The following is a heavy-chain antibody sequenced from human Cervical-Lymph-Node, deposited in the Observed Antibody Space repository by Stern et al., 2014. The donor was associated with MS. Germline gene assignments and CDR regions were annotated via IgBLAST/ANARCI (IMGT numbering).Heavy chain of an antibody. CDR3: ARSSSWYFDY. Sequence: VQLVQSGTEVQKPGASVKVSCKTSGYTFTSHGISWVRQVPGQGLEWLGWITTHNGNTDNAPKVQDRGTWTPDTSTNIVYTQRRSLRSDDTAVYYCARSSSWYFDYWGQGTLVAVSS. D-gene: IGHD6-13*01. CDR1: GYTFTSHG. J-gene: IGHJ4*02. CDR2: ITTHNGNT. V-gene: IGHV1-18*01.